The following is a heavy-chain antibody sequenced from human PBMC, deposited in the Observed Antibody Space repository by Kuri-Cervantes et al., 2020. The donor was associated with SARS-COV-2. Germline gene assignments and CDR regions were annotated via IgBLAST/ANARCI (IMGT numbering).Heavy chain of an antibody. CDR2: IYYSGST. J-gene: IGHJ4*02. Sequence: SETLSLTCTVSGGSISSYYWSWIRQPPGKGLEWIGYIYYSGSTNYNPSLKSRVTISVDTSKNQFSLKLSSVTAADTAVYYCARDITIVRGAYFDYWGQGTLVTVSS. D-gene: IGHD3-10*01. CDR1: GGSISSYY. V-gene: IGHV4-59*01. CDR3: ARDITIVRGAYFDY.